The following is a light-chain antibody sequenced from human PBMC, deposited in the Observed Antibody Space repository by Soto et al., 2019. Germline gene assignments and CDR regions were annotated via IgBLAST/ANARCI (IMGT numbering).Light chain of an antibody. CDR3: QQYNSYSQS. J-gene: IGKJ1*01. CDR1: QSISSW. Sequence: DIQMTQSPSTLSASVGDRVTITCRASQSISSWLAWYQQKAGKAPKLLIYKASSLESGVPSRFSGSGSGTEFTLTISSLQPDDFATYYCQQYNSYSQSFDQATKVEIK. CDR2: KAS. V-gene: IGKV1-5*03.